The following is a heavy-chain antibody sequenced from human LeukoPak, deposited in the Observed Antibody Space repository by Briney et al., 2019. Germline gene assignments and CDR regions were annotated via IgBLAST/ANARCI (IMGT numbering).Heavy chain of an antibody. CDR1: GFTFIGSW. Sequence: GGSLRLSCAASGFTFIGSWRSWVRQAPGQGLEWVASIHPDESAIFYLASVMGRFPIPRDNARNLLFLKMNPLRADDTAVYYCAKLLDYGTTYDHWGQEALVTVSS. V-gene: IGHV3-7*01. CDR2: IHPDESAI. D-gene: IGHD1-1*01. CDR3: AKLLDYGTTYDH. J-gene: IGHJ4*02.